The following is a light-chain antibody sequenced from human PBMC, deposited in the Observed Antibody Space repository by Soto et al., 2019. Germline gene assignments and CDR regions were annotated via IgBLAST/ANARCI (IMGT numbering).Light chain of an antibody. CDR3: QQYNRYWT. CDR1: QSVSSSY. J-gene: IGKJ1*01. Sequence: EIVLTQSPGTLSLSPGERATLSCRASQSVSSSYLAWYQQKPGQAPRLLIYGASSRATGIPDRFSGSGSGTDFTLTISSLFPDDFATYYCQQYNRYWTFGQGTKVDIK. CDR2: GAS. V-gene: IGKV3-20*01.